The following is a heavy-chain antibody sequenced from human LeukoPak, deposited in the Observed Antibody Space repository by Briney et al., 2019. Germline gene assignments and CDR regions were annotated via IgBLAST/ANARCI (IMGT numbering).Heavy chain of an antibody. Sequence: SGPTLVNXTQTLTLTFTFSGFSLSTIEMRVSWIPQPPGKALEWLARIDWDDSKFYSTSLKTRLTISKDTSKNQVVLTMTNMDPVDTATYYCARIGDDYYFDYWGQGTLVTVSS. CDR2: IDWDDSK. V-gene: IGHV2-70*04. CDR1: GFSLSTIEMR. CDR3: ARIGDDYYFDY. J-gene: IGHJ4*02. D-gene: IGHD2-21*02.